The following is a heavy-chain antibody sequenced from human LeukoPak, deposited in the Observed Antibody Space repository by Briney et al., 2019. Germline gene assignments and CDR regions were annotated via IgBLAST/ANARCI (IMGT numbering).Heavy chain of an antibody. Sequence: PGRSLRLSCAASGFTFSSYGMHWVRQAPGKGLEWVAVISYDGSNKYYADSVKGRFTISRDNSKNTLYLQMNSLRAEDTAVYYCAKDVGTAAAGTAEFVYWGQGTLVTVSS. J-gene: IGHJ4*02. D-gene: IGHD6-13*01. CDR2: ISYDGSNK. CDR1: GFTFSSYG. CDR3: AKDVGTAAAGTAEFVY. V-gene: IGHV3-30*18.